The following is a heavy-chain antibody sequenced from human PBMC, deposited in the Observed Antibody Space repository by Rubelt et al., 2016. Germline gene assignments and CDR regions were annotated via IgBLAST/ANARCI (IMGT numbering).Heavy chain of an antibody. J-gene: IGHJ4*02. D-gene: IGHD1-1*01. CDR1: GFTFSRYA. CDR2: ISYDGSNK. CDR3: AKAERVGVKASFDY. V-gene: IGHV3-30*04. Sequence: QVQLVESGGGVVQPGRSLRLSCAASGFTFSRYAIHWVRQAPGKGLEWVALISYDGSNKYYADSLKCRFTIYIDTYKNTLYLQMNSLTAEDTALYYCAKAERVGVKASFDYWGQGTLVTVSS.